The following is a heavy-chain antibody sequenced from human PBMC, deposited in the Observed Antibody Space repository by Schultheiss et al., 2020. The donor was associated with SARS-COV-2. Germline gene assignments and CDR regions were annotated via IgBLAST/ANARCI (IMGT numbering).Heavy chain of an antibody. D-gene: IGHD2-8*02. CDR3: ARAAVLAGYGMDV. V-gene: IGHV1-18*01. CDR2: INAGNGNT. J-gene: IGHJ6*02. Sequence: ASVKVSCKASGYTFTSYGISWVRQAPGQGLEWMGWINAGNGNTKYSQKFQGRVTMTRNTSISTAYMELSSLRSEDTAVYYCARAAVLAGYGMDVWGQGTTVTVSS. CDR1: GYTFTSYG.